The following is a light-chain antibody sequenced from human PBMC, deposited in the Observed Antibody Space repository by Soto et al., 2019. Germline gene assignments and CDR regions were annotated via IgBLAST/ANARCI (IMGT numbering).Light chain of an antibody. V-gene: IGKV4-1*01. CDR2: WSS. CDR3: HQYATWT. CDR1: QSVLHRSNGNNY. J-gene: IGKJ1*01. Sequence: DIVMTQSPDSLSVSLGERATIKCRSSQSVLHRSNGNNYIAWYQQKPGQPPKLLIYWSSTRDSGVPDRFIGSGSGTDFTLTVSSLQAEDVAVYYCHQYATWTFGQGTKVDIK.